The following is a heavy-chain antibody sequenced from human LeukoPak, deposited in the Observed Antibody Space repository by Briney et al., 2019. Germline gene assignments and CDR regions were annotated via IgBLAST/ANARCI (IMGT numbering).Heavy chain of an antibody. CDR2: IESGGRT. CDR3: AKDWMDGGFDY. CDR1: GFTVSSTY. J-gene: IGHJ4*02. Sequence: PGGSLRLSCAASGFTVSSTYMSWVRQAPGKGLEWVSVIESGGRTYYADSVKGRFTISRDSSKNTLYLQMNSLRAEDTAVYYCAKDWMDGGFDYWGQGTLVTVSS. D-gene: IGHD2-15*01. V-gene: IGHV3-53*01.